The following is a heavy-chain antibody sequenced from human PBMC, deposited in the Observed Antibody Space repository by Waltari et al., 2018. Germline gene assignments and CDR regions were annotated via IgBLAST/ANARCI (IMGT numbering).Heavy chain of an antibody. CDR3: ARVGYSSGGGQSY. J-gene: IGHJ4*02. CDR2: IRSKTYGETT. D-gene: IGHD6-19*01. Sequence: EVQLVESGGGLVQPGRSLRLSCATSGFTFGDYTMGWFRQAPGKGLEWIGFIRSKTYGETTQYAASVRGRFTISRDASRGIAHLQMSSLKTEDTAVYYCARVGYSSGGGQSYWGQGTLVTVSS. V-gene: IGHV3-49*03. CDR1: GFTFGDYT.